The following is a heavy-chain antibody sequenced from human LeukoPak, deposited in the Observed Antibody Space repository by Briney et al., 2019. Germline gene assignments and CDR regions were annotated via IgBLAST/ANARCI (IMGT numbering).Heavy chain of an antibody. Sequence: GGSLRLSCTASGFTSSHYWMGWVRQAPGEGLGWVANINQDGSVKYYVDSVKGRVTISRDNTKNSLSLRMDSLRDDDTAVYYCSRSLEYSGQGTLVTVSS. CDR1: GFTSSHYW. V-gene: IGHV3-7*01. CDR2: INQDGSVK. J-gene: IGHJ4*02. CDR3: SRSLEY.